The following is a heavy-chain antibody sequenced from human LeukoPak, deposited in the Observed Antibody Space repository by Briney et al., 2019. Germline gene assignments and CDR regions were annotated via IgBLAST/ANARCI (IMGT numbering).Heavy chain of an antibody. D-gene: IGHD3-22*01. CDR2: ISYDGSNK. J-gene: IGHJ4*02. CDR1: GFTFSSYG. CDR3: AKVYDSSGYYYSYFDY. Sequence: PGRSLRLSCAASGFTFSSYGMHWVRQAPGKGLEWVAVISYDGSNKYYADSVKGRFTISRGNSKNTLYLQMNSLRAEDTAVYYCAKVYDSSGYYYSYFDYWGQGTLVTVSS. V-gene: IGHV3-30*18.